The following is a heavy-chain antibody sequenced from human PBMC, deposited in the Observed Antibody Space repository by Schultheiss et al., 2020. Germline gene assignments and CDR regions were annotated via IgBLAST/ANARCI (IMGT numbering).Heavy chain of an antibody. J-gene: IGHJ3*02. V-gene: IGHV2-26*01. CDR1: GFSLSNARMG. Sequence: SGPTLVKPTETLTLTCTVSGFSLSNARMGVSWIRQPPGKALEWLAHIFSNDEKSYSTSLKSRLTISKDTSKSQVVLTMTNMDPVDTATYYCARIRSSFNGSPFLGSGSYYVDAFDIWGQGTMVTVSS. CDR2: IFSNDEK. CDR3: ARIRSSFNGSPFLGSGSYYVDAFDI. D-gene: IGHD3-10*01.